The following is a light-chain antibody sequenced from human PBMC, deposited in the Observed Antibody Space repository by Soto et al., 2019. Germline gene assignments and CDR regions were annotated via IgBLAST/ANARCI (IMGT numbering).Light chain of an antibody. CDR1: QSVFFTSNNKDY. CDR3: QQYSFPQVT. V-gene: IGKV4-1*01. Sequence: DIVMTQSPDSLAVSLGERATINCKASQSVFFTSNNKDYLAWYQQKQGQPPKLLIYWASTRESGVPDRFSGSGSGTDFTLTISSLQAEDVAVYYCQQYSFPQVTFGPGTKVDIK. CDR2: WAS. J-gene: IGKJ3*01.